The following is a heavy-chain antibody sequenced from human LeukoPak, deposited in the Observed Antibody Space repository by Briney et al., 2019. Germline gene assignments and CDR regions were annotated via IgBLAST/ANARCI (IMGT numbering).Heavy chain of an antibody. CDR3: ARDGYYDSSGYLDFQH. Sequence: SETLSLTCTVSGDSISSYYWSWIRQPPGKGLEWIGYIFYSGSTNYNPSLKSRVTISVDTSKNQFSLKLSSVTAADTAVYYCARDGYYDSSGYLDFQHWGQGTLVTVSS. CDR1: GDSISSYY. CDR2: IFYSGST. J-gene: IGHJ1*01. V-gene: IGHV4-59*01. D-gene: IGHD3-22*01.